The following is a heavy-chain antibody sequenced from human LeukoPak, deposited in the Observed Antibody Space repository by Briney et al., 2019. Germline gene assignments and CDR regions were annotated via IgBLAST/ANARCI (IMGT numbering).Heavy chain of an antibody. V-gene: IGHV4-39*02. CDR1: GGSITSSSYY. J-gene: IGHJ4*01. CDR3: ARDSSGYSLEY. CDR2: LYYSGST. Sequence: PSETLSLTCTVSGGSITSSSYYWGWIRQPPGKGLEWIGSLYYSGSTYYNVSLKSRVTISVDTSKSQFSLNLSSVTAADTAVYYCARDSSGYSLEYRGHGTLVTVSS. D-gene: IGHD3-22*01.